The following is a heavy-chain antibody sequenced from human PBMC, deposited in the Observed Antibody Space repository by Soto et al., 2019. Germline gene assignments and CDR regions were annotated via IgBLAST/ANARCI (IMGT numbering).Heavy chain of an antibody. J-gene: IGHJ6*02. Sequence: EVQLLESGGGLVQPGGSLRLSCAASGFTFSRFAMTWVRQAPGKGLEWVSTIGASGDNTFYADSVKGRFTISRDNSGDTLFLQMNRLRAEDTALYYCAKLGYCSGGTCYLDYYNGLDVWGQGTTVTVSS. CDR3: AKLGYCSGGTCYLDYYNGLDV. CDR2: IGASGDNT. CDR1: GFTFSRFA. D-gene: IGHD2-15*01. V-gene: IGHV3-23*01.